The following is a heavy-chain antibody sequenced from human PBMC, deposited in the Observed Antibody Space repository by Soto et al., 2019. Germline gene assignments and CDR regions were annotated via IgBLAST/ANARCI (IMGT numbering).Heavy chain of an antibody. CDR3: AKGFYCISTSCPLYRIDV. V-gene: IGHV3-43D*04. D-gene: IGHD2-2*01. CDR1: VFTLDDYP. Sequence: GGSLRLSCAASVFTLDDYPMHWVRQAPGKGLEWVSLISWDGGSTYYADSVKGRFTISRDKSKNSLYLQMNILRAEYTDLYYCAKGFYCISTSCPLYRIDVWTQGTTVPVSS. J-gene: IGHJ6*02. CDR2: ISWDGGST.